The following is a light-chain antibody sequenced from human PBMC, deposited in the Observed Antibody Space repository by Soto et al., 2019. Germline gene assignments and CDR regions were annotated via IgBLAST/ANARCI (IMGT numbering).Light chain of an antibody. CDR1: SSNIGCNT. CDR2: SNN. Sequence: QSVLTQPPSASGTPGQRVTIYCSGSSSNIGCNTVNWYQQLPGTAPKLLIYSNNQRPSGVPDRFSGSKSGTSASLAISGLQSEDEADYYCAAWDDSLNGWVFGGGTQLTVL. J-gene: IGLJ3*02. V-gene: IGLV1-44*01. CDR3: AAWDDSLNGWV.